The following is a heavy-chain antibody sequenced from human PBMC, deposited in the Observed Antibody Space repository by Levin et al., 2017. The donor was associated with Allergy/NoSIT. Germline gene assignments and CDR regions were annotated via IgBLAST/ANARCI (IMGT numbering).Heavy chain of an antibody. D-gene: IGHD3-22*01. CDR1: GFTFSSYA. CDR3: AKDRAMGYYYDSSGYGSFDY. V-gene: IGHV3-23*01. CDR2: ISGSGGST. J-gene: IGHJ4*02. Sequence: GGSLRLSCAASGFTFSSYAMSWVRQAPGKGLEWVSAISGSGGSTYYADSVKGRFTISRDNSKNTLYLQMNSLRAEDTAVYYCAKDRAMGYYYDSSGYGSFDYWGQGTLVTVSS.